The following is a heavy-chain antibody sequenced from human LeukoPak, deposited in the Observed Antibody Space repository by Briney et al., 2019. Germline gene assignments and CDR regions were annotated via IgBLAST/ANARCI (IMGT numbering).Heavy chain of an antibody. J-gene: IGHJ4*02. D-gene: IGHD1-26*01. CDR2: IYPGDSDT. V-gene: IGHV5-51*01. CDR3: ARLPQWGGTYHFDY. CDR1: GYSFTNHW. Sequence: GESLKISCKGSGYSFTNHWIGWVRQMPGKGLEWMGIIYPGDSDTRYSPSFQGQDTISADKSISTAYLQWSSLKASDTAMYYCARLPQWGGTYHFDYWGQGTLLTVSS.